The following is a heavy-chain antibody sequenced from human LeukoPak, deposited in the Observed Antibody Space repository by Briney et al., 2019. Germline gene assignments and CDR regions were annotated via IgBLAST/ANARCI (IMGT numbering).Heavy chain of an antibody. CDR3: ARDRTMARGLANYFYGMDV. V-gene: IGHV3-48*03. D-gene: IGHD3-10*01. Sequence: PGGSLRLSCAASGFSFSSDELNSVRQAPGKGLEWLSYISTSGRTTYYADSVKGRFTISRDNAKNSLYLQMSSLRAEDTAVYYCARDRTMARGLANYFYGMDVWGQGTTVIVSS. J-gene: IGHJ6*02. CDR1: GFSFSSDE. CDR2: ISTSGRTT.